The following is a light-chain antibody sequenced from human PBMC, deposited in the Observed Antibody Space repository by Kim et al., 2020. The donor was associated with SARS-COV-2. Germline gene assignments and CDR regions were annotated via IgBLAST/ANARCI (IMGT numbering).Light chain of an antibody. Sequence: AVGPKVRVHRPRRSPQSLYGNLEQQKPGQAPVLVIYDKNNRPSGIPARFSGSYSGNTASLTITGAQAGDEAVYYCNSRESGVNHVIFGGGTQLTVL. CDR1: PQSLY. J-gene: IGLJ2*01. V-gene: IGLV3-19*01. CDR3: NSRESGVNHVI. CDR2: DKN.